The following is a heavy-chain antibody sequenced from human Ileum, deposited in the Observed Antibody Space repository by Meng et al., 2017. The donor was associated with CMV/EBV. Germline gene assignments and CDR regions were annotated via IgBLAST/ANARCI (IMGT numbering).Heavy chain of an antibody. Sequence: ASGFTFSDYYMNWIRQAPGKGLEWLSYISSSDGSRIYYADPVKGRYTISRDNGKNSLYLQMNSLRADDTAVYYCARGRGSYGVDFDYWGQGTLVTVSS. V-gene: IGHV3-11*01. J-gene: IGHJ4*02. D-gene: IGHD1-26*01. CDR1: GFTFSDYY. CDR3: ARGRGSYGVDFDY. CDR2: ISSSDGSRI.